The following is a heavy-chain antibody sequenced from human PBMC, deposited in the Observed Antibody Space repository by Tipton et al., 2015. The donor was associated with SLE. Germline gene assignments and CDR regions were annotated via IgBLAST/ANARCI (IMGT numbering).Heavy chain of an antibody. J-gene: IGHJ4*02. Sequence: SLRLSCAASGFTFSSYNMNWVRQAPGKGLEWVSSISSSSSYIYYADSVKGRFTISRDNSKNTLYLQMNSLRAEDTAVYYCATSGSHDYWGQGTLVTVSS. D-gene: IGHD6-25*01. CDR1: GFTFSSYN. CDR3: ATSGSHDY. V-gene: IGHV3-21*01. CDR2: ISSSSSYI.